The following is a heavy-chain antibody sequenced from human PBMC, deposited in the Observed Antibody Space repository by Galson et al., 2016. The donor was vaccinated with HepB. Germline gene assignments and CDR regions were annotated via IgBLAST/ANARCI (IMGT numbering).Heavy chain of an antibody. V-gene: IGHV3-74*01. CDR2: INGDGSTT. J-gene: IGHJ6*02. CDR1: GITFSSKW. CDR3: ARGVGGYSGYGMDV. D-gene: IGHD3-22*01. Sequence: SLRLSCAASGITFSSKWMHWVRQAPGKGLVWVSRINGDGSTTNYVDSVKGRSTISRDNAKNMLYLQMNGLRAEDTAVYYCARGVGGYSGYGMDVWGQGTTVTVSS.